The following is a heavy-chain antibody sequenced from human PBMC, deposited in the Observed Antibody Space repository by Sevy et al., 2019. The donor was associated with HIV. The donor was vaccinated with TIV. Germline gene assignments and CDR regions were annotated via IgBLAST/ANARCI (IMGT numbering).Heavy chain of an antibody. CDR2: IKRKSDGETT. CDR1: GFTFSNAW. Sequence: GGSLRLSCVASGFTFSNAWMNWVRQAPGKGLEWVGRIKRKSDGETTDYAPPVKGRFTISREDSETTLYLQMNSLKTEDTAVYYCSTSTVTRSAFDIWGQGTMVTVSS. CDR3: STSTVTRSAFDI. V-gene: IGHV3-15*07. J-gene: IGHJ3*02. D-gene: IGHD4-17*01.